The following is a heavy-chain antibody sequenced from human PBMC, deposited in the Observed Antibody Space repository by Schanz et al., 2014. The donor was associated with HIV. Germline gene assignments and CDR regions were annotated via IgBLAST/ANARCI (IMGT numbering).Heavy chain of an antibody. D-gene: IGHD1-1*01. Sequence: QVQLQESGPGLAKPSETLSLTCNVSGASISGYYCTWIRQPPGKGLEWIGYMYYGSGTNYNPTLKNRVPILGDTSKNQFSLKLTSLTAADTAVYYCVVGHNHDFWGQGTLVAVSS. CDR2: MYYGSGT. J-gene: IGHJ4*02. CDR3: VVGHNHDF. V-gene: IGHV4-59*01. CDR1: GASISGYY.